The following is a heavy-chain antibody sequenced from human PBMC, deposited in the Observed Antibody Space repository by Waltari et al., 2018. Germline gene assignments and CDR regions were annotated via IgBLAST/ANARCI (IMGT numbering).Heavy chain of an antibody. V-gene: IGHV5-51*01. CDR2: VRPDNSDT. CDR3: ARHTEDDNGDD. CDR1: GYSFNNYW. D-gene: IGHD1-1*01. Sequence: QLVQSGTEVKKPGESLKISCKTSGYSFNNYWIGWVRQMPAKGLEWMGIVRPDNSDTRYSPSFRGQVTISADKSISIAYLQWSSLKASDTAIYYCARHTEDDNGDDWGQGTLVTVSS. J-gene: IGHJ4*02.